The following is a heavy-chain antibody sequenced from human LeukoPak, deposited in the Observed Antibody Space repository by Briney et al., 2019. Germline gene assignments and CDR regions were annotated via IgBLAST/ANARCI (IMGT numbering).Heavy chain of an antibody. V-gene: IGHV4-59*01. Sequence: SETLSLTCTVSGGSISSYYWSWIRQPPGKGLEWIGYIYYSGSTNYNPSLKSRVTISVVTSKNQFSLKLSSVTAADTAVYYCARIPIEYSSSYYFDYWGQGTLVTVSS. CDR2: IYYSGST. CDR1: GGSISSYY. J-gene: IGHJ4*02. CDR3: ARIPIEYSSSYYFDY. D-gene: IGHD6-6*01.